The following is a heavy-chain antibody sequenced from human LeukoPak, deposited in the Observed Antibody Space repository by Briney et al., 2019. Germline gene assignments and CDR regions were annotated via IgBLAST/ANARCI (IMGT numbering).Heavy chain of an antibody. CDR3: ARVAGYGNFDY. CDR1: GFTFSSYA. Sequence: PGGSLRLSCAASGFTFSSYAVSWVRQAPGKGLEWIGEINHIGSTNYNPSLKSRVTISVDTSKNQFSLKLSSVTAADTAVYYCARVAGYGNFDYWGQGTLVTVSS. J-gene: IGHJ4*02. D-gene: IGHD2-15*01. CDR2: INHIGST. V-gene: IGHV4-34*01.